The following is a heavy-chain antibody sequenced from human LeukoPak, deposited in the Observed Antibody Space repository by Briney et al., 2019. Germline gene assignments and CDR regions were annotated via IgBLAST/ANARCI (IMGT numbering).Heavy chain of an antibody. CDR3: ARDRFALWFQW. CDR1: GFTFSSYW. J-gene: IGHJ4*02. D-gene: IGHD3-10*01. V-gene: IGHV3-7*01. CDR2: IKQDGSEK. Sequence: PGGSLRLSCAASGFTFSSYWMSWVRQAPGKGLEWVADIKQDGSEKYYVDSVKGRFTISRDNAKNSLFLQMSSLRAEDTAVYYCARDRFALWFQWGGQGTLVTVSS.